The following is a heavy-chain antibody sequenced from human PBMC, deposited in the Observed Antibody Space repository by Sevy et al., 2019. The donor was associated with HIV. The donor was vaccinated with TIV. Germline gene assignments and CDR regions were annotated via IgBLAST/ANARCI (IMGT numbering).Heavy chain of an antibody. V-gene: IGHV1-2*02. CDR3: ARERGYSCAGSSYYGMDV. Sequence: ASVKVSCKTSGYSFTEYTIHWVRQAPGQGLEWMGWIKPNNGGTNYPQKFQGRVTMTSDTSISTAYMELSRLRSDDTAVYYCARERGYSCAGSSYYGMDVWGQGTTVTVSS. J-gene: IGHJ6*02. D-gene: IGHD5-18*01. CDR2: IKPNNGGT. CDR1: GYSFTEYT.